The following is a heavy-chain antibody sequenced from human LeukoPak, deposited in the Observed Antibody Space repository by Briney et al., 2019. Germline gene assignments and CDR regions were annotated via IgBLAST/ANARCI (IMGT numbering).Heavy chain of an antibody. CDR3: ARGYYDSSDYEYFQH. D-gene: IGHD3-22*01. V-gene: IGHV1-2*02. CDR1: GYTFTNSY. J-gene: IGHJ1*01. Sequence: ASVKVSCKASGYTFTNSYIHWVRQAPGQVLEWMGLINPDGGNTNSAQKFQGRVTMTRDTSIITAYMELSRLRSDDTAVYFCARGYYDSSDYEYFQHWGQGTLVTVSS. CDR2: INPDGGNT.